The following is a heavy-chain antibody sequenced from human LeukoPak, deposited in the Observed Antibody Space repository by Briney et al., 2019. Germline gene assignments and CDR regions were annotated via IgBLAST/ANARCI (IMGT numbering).Heavy chain of an antibody. CDR1: GFTFDDYA. CDR2: ISWNSGSI. CDR3: AKGRIAAGN. D-gene: IGHD6-13*01. Sequence: GGSLRLSCAASGFTFDDYAMHWVRQAPGKGLEWVSGISWNSGSIGYADSVKGRFTIPRDNAKNSLYLQMNSLRAEDTALYYCAKGRIAAGNWGQGTLVTVSS. J-gene: IGHJ4*02. V-gene: IGHV3-9*01.